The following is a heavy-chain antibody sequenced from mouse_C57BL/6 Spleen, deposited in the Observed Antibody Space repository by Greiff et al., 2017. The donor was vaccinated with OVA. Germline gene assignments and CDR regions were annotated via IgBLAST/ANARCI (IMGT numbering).Heavy chain of an antibody. CDR1: GYTFTSYW. J-gene: IGHJ4*01. V-gene: IGHV1-55*01. CDR2: IYPGSGST. Sequence: QVQLQQSGAELVKPGASVKMSCKASGYTFTSYWITWVKQRPGQGLEWIGDIYPGSGSTNYNEKFKSKATLTVDTSSSTAYMQLSSLTSEDSAVYYCARDGTRYAMDYWGQGTSVTVSS. D-gene: IGHD4-1*01. CDR3: ARDGTRYAMDY.